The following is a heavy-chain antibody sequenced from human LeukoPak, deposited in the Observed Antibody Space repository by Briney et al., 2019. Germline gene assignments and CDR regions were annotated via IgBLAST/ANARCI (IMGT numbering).Heavy chain of an antibody. CDR1: GFTFSSYG. Sequence: GGSLRLSCAASGFTFSSYGMHWVRQAPGKGLEWVAVISYDGSNKYYADSVKGRFTISRDNAKNSLYLQMSGLRDEDTAIYYCASVVYSFGKNWGQGTLVTVSS. D-gene: IGHD6-13*01. CDR2: ISYDGSNK. V-gene: IGHV3-30*03. J-gene: IGHJ4*02. CDR3: ASVVYSFGKN.